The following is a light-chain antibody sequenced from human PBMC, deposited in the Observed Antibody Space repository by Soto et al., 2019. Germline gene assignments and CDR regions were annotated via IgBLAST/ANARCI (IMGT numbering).Light chain of an antibody. V-gene: IGKV1-5*03. Sequence: DIQMTQSPSTLSASVGDIITITCRASQNVNNWLAWYQQKPGKAPKLLIRKASNLESGVPSRFCGRGSGTEFTLTISNLQPDDFATYYCQQYNTYSWTFGQGPKVEIK. CDR3: QQYNTYSWT. CDR2: KAS. J-gene: IGKJ1*01. CDR1: QNVNNW.